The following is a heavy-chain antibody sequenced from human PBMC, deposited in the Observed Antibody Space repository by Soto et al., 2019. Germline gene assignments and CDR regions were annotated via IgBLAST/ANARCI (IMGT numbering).Heavy chain of an antibody. CDR3: ARVLLWFGDY. CDR2: INHSGST. Sequence: TSETLSLTCAVYGGSFSGYYWSWLRQPPGKGLEWIGEINHSGSTNYNPSLKSRVTISVDTSKNQFSLKLSSVTAADTAVYYCARVLLWFGDYWGQGTLVTVSS. V-gene: IGHV4-34*01. J-gene: IGHJ4*02. CDR1: GGSFSGYY. D-gene: IGHD3-10*01.